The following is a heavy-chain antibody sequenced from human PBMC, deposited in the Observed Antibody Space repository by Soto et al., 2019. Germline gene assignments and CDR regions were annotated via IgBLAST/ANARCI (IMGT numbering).Heavy chain of an antibody. Sequence: GGSLRLSCAASGFTFSNAWMSWVRQAPGKGLEWVGRIKSKTDGGTTDYAAPVKGRFTISRDDSKNTLYLQMNSLKTEDTAVYYCTTDLGDGYNEDAFDIWGQGTMVTVSS. CDR1: GFTFSNAW. V-gene: IGHV3-15*01. D-gene: IGHD5-12*01. CDR2: IKSKTDGGTT. CDR3: TTDLGDGYNEDAFDI. J-gene: IGHJ3*02.